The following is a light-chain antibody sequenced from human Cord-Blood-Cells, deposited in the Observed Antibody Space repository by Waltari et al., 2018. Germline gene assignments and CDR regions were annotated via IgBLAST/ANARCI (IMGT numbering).Light chain of an antibody. V-gene: IGKV1-8*01. J-gene: IGKJ1*01. CDR2: AAS. CDR1: QGISSY. CDR3: QQYYSYPRT. Sequence: AIRMTQSPSSLSASTGDRVTITCRASQGISSYLAWYQQKPGKGPKLLIYAASTLQSGVPSMVSGSGSGTDFTLTISCLQSEEFATYYCQQYYSYPRTFGQGTKVEIK.